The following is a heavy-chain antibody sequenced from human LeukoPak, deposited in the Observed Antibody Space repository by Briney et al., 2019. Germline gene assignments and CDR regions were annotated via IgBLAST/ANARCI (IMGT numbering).Heavy chain of an antibody. CDR2: ISSSGGST. Sequence: GGSLRLSCAASGFTFSGYAMSWVRQAPGKGLEWVSAISSSGGSTYYADSVKGRFTISRDNSKNTLYLQMNSLRAEDTAVYYCAKTDVDYDILTVSYFDYWGQGTLVTVSS. V-gene: IGHV3-23*01. CDR3: AKTDVDYDILTVSYFDY. J-gene: IGHJ4*02. D-gene: IGHD3-9*01. CDR1: GFTFSGYA.